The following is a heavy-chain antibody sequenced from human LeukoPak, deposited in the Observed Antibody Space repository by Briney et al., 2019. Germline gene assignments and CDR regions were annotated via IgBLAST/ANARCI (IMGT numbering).Heavy chain of an antibody. CDR1: GFTFSTYG. CDR3: AKDSPHWLWLATGAFDI. V-gene: IGHV3-30*02. CDR2: TRYDGSNK. J-gene: IGHJ3*02. D-gene: IGHD6-19*01. Sequence: GGSLRLSCAASGFTFSTYGMHWVRQAPGKGLEWVAFTRYDGSNKYYADSVKGRFTISRDNSWNTLYLQMNSLRAEDTALYFCAKDSPHWLWLATGAFDIWGQGTMVTVPS.